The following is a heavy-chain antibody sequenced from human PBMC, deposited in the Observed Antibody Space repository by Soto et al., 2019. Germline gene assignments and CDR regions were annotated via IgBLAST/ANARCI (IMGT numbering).Heavy chain of an antibody. J-gene: IGHJ4*02. CDR2: IWHDGRNK. V-gene: IGHV3-33*01. D-gene: IGHD2-2*01. CDR3: ASRSPALDY. CDR1: GFTFSSVG. Sequence: QVQLVESGGGVIQPGTSLRLTCAAYGFTFSSVGMHWVRQAPGKGLESVAGIWHDGRNKYYADFVKGRFTSSIDNSKNTLYLQMNSRRAEDTAVYYCASRSPALDYWCQGTMVPVSS.